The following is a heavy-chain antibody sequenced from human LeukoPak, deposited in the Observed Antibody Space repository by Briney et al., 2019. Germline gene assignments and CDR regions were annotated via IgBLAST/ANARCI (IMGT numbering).Heavy chain of an antibody. CDR1: GGSISSSNW. J-gene: IGHJ5*02. Sequence: PSETLSLTCAVSGGSISSSNWWSWVRQPPGQGLEWIGEIYHSGSTNYNPSLKRRVTISVDKSKNQFSLKLSSVTAADTAVYYCARYYGSGSYIWFDLWGQGTLVTVSS. CDR2: IYHSGST. V-gene: IGHV4-4*02. D-gene: IGHD3-10*01. CDR3: ARYYGSGSYIWFDL.